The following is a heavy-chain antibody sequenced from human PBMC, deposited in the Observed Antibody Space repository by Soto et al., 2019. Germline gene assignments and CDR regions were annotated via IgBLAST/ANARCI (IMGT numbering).Heavy chain of an antibody. Sequence: ASVKVSCKVSGYTLTELSMHWVRQAPGKGLEWMGGFDPEDGETIYAQKFQGRVTMTEDTSTDTAYMELSSLRSEDTAVYYCATDLYPPDIVVVPAAILFDYWGQGTLVTVSS. D-gene: IGHD2-2*01. CDR2: FDPEDGET. CDR3: ATDLYPPDIVVVPAAILFDY. V-gene: IGHV1-24*01. CDR1: GYTLTELS. J-gene: IGHJ4*02.